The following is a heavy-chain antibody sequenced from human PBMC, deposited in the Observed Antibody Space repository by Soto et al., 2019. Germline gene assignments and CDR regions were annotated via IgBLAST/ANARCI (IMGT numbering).Heavy chain of an antibody. CDR3: AREGYYDSSGYRTRWYFDL. J-gene: IGHJ2*01. CDR1: GGTFSSYA. V-gene: IGHV1-69*01. CDR2: IIPIFGTA. D-gene: IGHD3-22*01. Sequence: QVPLVQSGAEVKKPGSSVKVSCKASGGTFSSYAISWVRQAPGQGLEWMGGIIPIFGTANYAQKFQGRVTITADESTSTAYMELSSLRSEDTAVYYCAREGYYDSSGYRTRWYFDLWGRGTLVTVSS.